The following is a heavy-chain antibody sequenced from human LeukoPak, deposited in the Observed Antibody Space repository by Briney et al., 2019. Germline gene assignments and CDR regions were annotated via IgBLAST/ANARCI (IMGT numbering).Heavy chain of an antibody. CDR2: FDPEDGET. CDR3: ATIEGRTPGLYDYYYMDV. D-gene: IGHD2/OR15-2a*01. Sequence: ASVKVSCKVSGYTLTELSMHWVRQAPGKGLEWMGGFDPEDGETMYAQKFQGRVTMTEDTSTDTAYMELSSLRSEDTAVYYCATIEGRTPGLYDYYYMDVWGKGTTATVSS. V-gene: IGHV1-24*01. J-gene: IGHJ6*03. CDR1: GYTLTELS.